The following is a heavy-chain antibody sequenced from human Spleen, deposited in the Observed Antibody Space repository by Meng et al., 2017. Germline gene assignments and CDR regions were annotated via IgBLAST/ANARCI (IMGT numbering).Heavy chain of an antibody. J-gene: IGHJ4*02. D-gene: IGHD3-9*01. CDR2: IVPIFGTP. V-gene: IGHV1-69*06. CDR3: ASRDDFLTGADY. Sequence: QVAVAQSGAEVEKPGLSVKVSRKASGGPLSTSIINWVRQAPGQGLEWVGGIVPIFGTPDYAQKFQGRVTITADKSTSTAYMELSSLRSEDTAMYYCASRDDFLTGADYWGQGTLVTVSS. CDR1: GGPLSTSI.